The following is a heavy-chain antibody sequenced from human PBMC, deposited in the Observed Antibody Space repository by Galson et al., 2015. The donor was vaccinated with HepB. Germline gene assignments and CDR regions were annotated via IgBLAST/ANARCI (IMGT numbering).Heavy chain of an antibody. Sequence: SLRLSCAASGFTFGDYAMSWFRQAPGKGLEWVGFIRSKAYGGTTEYAASVKGRITISRDDSKSIAYLQMNSLKTEDTAVYYCTAAMYYYDSSDYYWGQGTLVTVSS. CDR1: GFTFGDYA. J-gene: IGHJ4*02. CDR2: IRSKAYGGTT. CDR3: TAAMYYYDSSDYY. D-gene: IGHD3-22*01. V-gene: IGHV3-49*03.